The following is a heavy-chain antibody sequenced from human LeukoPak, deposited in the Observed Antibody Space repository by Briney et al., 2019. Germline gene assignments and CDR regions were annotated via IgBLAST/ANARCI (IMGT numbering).Heavy chain of an antibody. D-gene: IGHD2-21*02. V-gene: IGHV3-11*06. CDR1: GFTFSDYY. Sequence: GGSLRLSCAASGFTFSDYYMSWIRQAPGKGLEWLSYISSRSSYTNDADSVKGRFTISRDNAKNSLYLQMNSLRAEDTAVYFCARDSEPLEYCGGDCYSSFDYWGQGTLVTVSS. CDR2: ISSRSSYT. CDR3: ARDSEPLEYCGGDCYSSFDY. J-gene: IGHJ4*02.